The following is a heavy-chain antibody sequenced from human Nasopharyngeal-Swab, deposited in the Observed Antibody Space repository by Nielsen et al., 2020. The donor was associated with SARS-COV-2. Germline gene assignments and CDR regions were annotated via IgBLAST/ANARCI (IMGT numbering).Heavy chain of an antibody. V-gene: IGHV4-39*07. Sequence: SETLSLTCVVSGASSSSRNNYRGRIRQSPGKGLEWIGTSFSSGSTYNPSLKSRVTMSVDTSKNQFSLKLTSVTAADTAVYYCARDESGDYLGLPFDHWGRGTLVTVSS. D-gene: IGHD4-17*01. CDR1: GASSSSRNNY. J-gene: IGHJ4*02. CDR2: SFSSGST. CDR3: ARDESGDYLGLPFDH.